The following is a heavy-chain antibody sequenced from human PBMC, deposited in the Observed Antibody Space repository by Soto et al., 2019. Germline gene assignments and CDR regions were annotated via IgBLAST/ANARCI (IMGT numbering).Heavy chain of an antibody. CDR3: ANGRGITMVRGVL. Sequence: QVQLVESGGGVVQPGRSLGLSCEASGLTFSSYGLNWVRQAPGKGLGGVAVISYDGSNKYYADSVKGRFTISRDNSKNTLYLQMNSLRAEDTAVYYCANGRGITMVRGVLWGQGTLVTVSS. CDR2: ISYDGSNK. J-gene: IGHJ4*02. D-gene: IGHD3-10*01. CDR1: GLTFSSYG. V-gene: IGHV3-30*18.